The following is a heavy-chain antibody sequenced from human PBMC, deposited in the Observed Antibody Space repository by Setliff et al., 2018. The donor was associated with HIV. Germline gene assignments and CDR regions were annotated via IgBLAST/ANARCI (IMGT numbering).Heavy chain of an antibody. V-gene: IGHV4-34*09. CDR1: GGSFSGYY. Sequence: SETLSLTCAVYGGSFSGYYWSWIRQHPGGGLDWIGYISYSGSTFYNPSLKSRVTISLDTSYNQFSLKVKSVTAADTAVYYCATGRLYYYMDVWGKGTTVTVSS. J-gene: IGHJ6*03. D-gene: IGHD1-1*01. CDR2: ISYSGST. CDR3: ATGRLYYYMDV.